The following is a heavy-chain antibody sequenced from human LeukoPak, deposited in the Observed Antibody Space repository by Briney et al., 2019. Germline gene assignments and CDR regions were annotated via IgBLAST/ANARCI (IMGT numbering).Heavy chain of an antibody. CDR1: GGSFSGYY. J-gene: IGHJ4*02. V-gene: IGHV4-34*01. CDR2: INHSGST. CDR3: ARVQMTSGWPYYFDY. D-gene: IGHD6-19*01. Sequence: SETLSLTCAVYGGSFSGYYWSWIRQPPGKGLEWIGEINHSGSTNYNPSLKSRVTISVDTAKNQFSLKLSSVTAADTAVYYCARVQMTSGWPYYFDYWGQGTLVTVSS.